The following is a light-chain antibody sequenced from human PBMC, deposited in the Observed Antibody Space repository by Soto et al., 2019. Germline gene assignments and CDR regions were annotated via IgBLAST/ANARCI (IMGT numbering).Light chain of an antibody. J-gene: IGKJ5*01. CDR3: QQANSFPIT. V-gene: IGKV1-12*01. CDR1: QGISSW. CDR2: AAS. Sequence: DIQMTQSPSSVSASVGERVTITCRASQGISSWLAWYQKKPGKAPNLLIYAASSLQSGVPSRFSGSESGTDFTLTISSLQPEDCAIYFCQQANSFPITCGQGTRME.